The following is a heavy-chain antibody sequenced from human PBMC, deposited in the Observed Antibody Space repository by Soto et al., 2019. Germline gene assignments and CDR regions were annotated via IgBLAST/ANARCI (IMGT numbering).Heavy chain of an antibody. CDR2: ISSTTNYI. V-gene: IGHV3-21*04. J-gene: IGHJ5*02. CDR3: ARSWRYYDSSGYWFDP. Sequence: PGGSLRLSCAASGFTFTRYSMNWVRQAPGKGLEWVSSISSTTNYIYYGDSMKGRFTISRDSAKNSLYLEMNSLTAADTAVYYCARSWRYYDSSGYWFDPWGQGTLVTVSS. D-gene: IGHD3-22*01. CDR1: GFTFTRYS.